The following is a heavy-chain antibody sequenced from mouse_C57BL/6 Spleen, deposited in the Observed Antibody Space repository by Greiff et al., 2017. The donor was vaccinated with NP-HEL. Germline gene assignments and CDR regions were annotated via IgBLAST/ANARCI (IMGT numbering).Heavy chain of an antibody. CDR1: GFTFSSYA. CDR2: ISSGGDYI. D-gene: IGHD1-1*01. CDR3: TRDPYGSSSYYFDY. Sequence: EVQLVESGEGLVKPGGSLKLSCAASGFTFSSYAMSWVRQTPEKRLEWVAYISSGGDYIYYADTVKGRFTISRDNARNTLYLQMSSLKSEDTAMYYCTRDPYGSSSYYFDYWGQGTTLTVSS. J-gene: IGHJ2*01. V-gene: IGHV5-9-1*02.